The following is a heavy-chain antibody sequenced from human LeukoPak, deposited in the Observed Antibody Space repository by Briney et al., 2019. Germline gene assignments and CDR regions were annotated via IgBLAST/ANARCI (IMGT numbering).Heavy chain of an antibody. J-gene: IGHJ6*02. Sequence: GSVKVSCKASGYTFTSYGISWVRQAPGQGLEWMGWISAYNGNTNYAQKLQGRVTMTTDTSTSTAYMELRSLRSDDTAVYYCARDLIVGATYYYYGMDVWGQGTTVTVSS. CDR2: ISAYNGNT. CDR1: GYTFTSYG. D-gene: IGHD1-26*01. V-gene: IGHV1-18*01. CDR3: ARDLIVGATYYYYGMDV.